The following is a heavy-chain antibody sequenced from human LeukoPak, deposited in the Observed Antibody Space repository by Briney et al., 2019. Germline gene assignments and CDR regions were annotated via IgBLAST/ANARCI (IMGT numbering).Heavy chain of an antibody. CDR3: ARGPRGRERGFDY. J-gene: IGHJ4*02. CDR1: GFTVSSNY. D-gene: IGHD1-1*01. CDR2: IYSGGST. V-gene: IGHV3-53*01. Sequence: PGGSLRLSCAASGFTVSSNYMSWVRQAPGKGLEWVSVIYSGGSTYYADSVKGRFTISRDNSKNTLYLQMNSLRAEDTAVYYCARGPRGRERGFDYWGQGTLVTVSS.